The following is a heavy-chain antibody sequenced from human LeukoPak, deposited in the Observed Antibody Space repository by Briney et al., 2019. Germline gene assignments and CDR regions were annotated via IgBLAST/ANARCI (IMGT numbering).Heavy chain of an antibody. CDR3: ASSEGDMTAFDY. V-gene: IGHV1-8*01. Sequence: ASVKVSCKASGYTFTSYDINWVRLATGQGLEWMGWMNPNSGNTGYAQKFQGRVTMTRNTSISTAYMELSSLRSEDTAVYYCASSEGDMTAFDYWGQGTLVTVSS. CDR1: GYTFTSYD. D-gene: IGHD3-9*01. CDR2: MNPNSGNT. J-gene: IGHJ4*02.